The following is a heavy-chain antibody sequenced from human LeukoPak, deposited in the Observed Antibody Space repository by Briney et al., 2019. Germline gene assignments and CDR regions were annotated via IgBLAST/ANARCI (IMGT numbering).Heavy chain of an antibody. Sequence: GGSLRLSCAASGFTFSSGWMHWVRQAPGKGLVWVSRINTDGSSTSYADSVKGRFTISRDNAKNTLYLQMNSLRADDTSVYYCARGTGPLRSVGHWGQGTLVSVS. CDR3: ARGTGPLRSVGH. CDR2: INTDGSST. V-gene: IGHV3-74*01. J-gene: IGHJ4*02. CDR1: GFTFSSGW. D-gene: IGHD2-8*02.